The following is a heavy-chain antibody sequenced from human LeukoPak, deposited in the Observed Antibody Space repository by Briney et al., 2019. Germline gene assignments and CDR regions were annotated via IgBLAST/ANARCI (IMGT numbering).Heavy chain of an antibody. CDR1: GYTFTSYG. Sequence: GASVKVSCKASGYTFTSYGISWVRQAPGQGLEWMGWISAHDGSTNYALKLQGRVSMTTDTSTSTAYMELRGLRSDDTAVYYCAGRSTLYSSGWFYFDYWGQGTPVAVSS. V-gene: IGHV1-18*01. CDR2: ISAHDGST. J-gene: IGHJ4*02. CDR3: AGRSTLYSSGWFYFDY. D-gene: IGHD6-19*01.